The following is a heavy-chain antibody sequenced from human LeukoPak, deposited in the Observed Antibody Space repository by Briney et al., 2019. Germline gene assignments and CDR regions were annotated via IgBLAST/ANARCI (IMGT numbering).Heavy chain of an antibody. CDR1: GYSISSGNY. D-gene: IGHD2-2*01. CDR2: IYHSGST. Sequence: SETLSLTCTVSGYSISSGNYWDWIRQPPGKGLEWIGSIYHSGSTYYNPSLKSRVTISVDTSKNQFSLKLSSVTAADTAVYYCARGSLSGVPAAMAYFDYWGQGTLVTVSS. CDR3: ARGSLSGVPAAMAYFDY. V-gene: IGHV4-38-2*02. J-gene: IGHJ4*02.